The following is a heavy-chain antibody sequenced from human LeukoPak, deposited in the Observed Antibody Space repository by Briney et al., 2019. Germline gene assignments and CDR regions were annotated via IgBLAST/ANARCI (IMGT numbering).Heavy chain of an antibody. J-gene: IGHJ5*02. CDR2: IYYSGST. CDR3: ARVNFWSGYYDPSSDWFDP. V-gene: IGHV4-30-4*08. Sequence: SETLSPTCTVSGGSLSSGDYYWSWIRQPPRKGLEWIGYIYYSGSTYYNPSLKSRVTISVDTSKNQFSLKLSSVTAADTAVYYCARVNFWSGYYDPSSDWFDPWGQGTLVTVSS. D-gene: IGHD3-3*01. CDR1: GGSLSSGDYY.